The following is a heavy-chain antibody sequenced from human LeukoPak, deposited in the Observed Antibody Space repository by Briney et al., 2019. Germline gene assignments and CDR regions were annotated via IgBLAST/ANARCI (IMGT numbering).Heavy chain of an antibody. CDR2: IYSGGTT. V-gene: IGHV3-53*01. J-gene: IGHJ4*02. D-gene: IGHD3-10*01. Sequence: GGSLRVSCAASGFTVSSNYMSWVRQPPGKGLEWVSVIYSGGTTFYADSVKGRFTISRDNSKNTLYLQMNSLRADDTAVYYCATLKAWYGEGYFDYWGQGTVVTVSS. CDR3: ATLKAWYGEGYFDY. CDR1: GFTVSSNY.